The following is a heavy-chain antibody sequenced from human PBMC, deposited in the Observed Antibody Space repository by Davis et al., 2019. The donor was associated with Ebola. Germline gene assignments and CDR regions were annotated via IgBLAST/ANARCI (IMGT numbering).Heavy chain of an antibody. Sequence: GGSLRLSCAASGFTVSSNYMSWVRQAPGQGLGWVSVIYSGGSTYYADSVTGRFTISRDNSKNTLYLQLNSLRAEDPAVYYCARGWICGVVSIQTDAFDIWGQGTMVTVSS. CDR3: ARGWICGVVSIQTDAFDI. CDR2: IYSGGST. D-gene: IGHD3-3*01. V-gene: IGHV3-66*01. J-gene: IGHJ3*02. CDR1: GFTVSSNY.